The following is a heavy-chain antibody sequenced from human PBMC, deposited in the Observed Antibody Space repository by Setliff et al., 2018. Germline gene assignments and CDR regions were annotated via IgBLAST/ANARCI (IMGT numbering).Heavy chain of an antibody. D-gene: IGHD4-17*01. CDR3: ARAPDYGETDY. CDR2: ITSRGDVA. V-gene: IGHV3-48*03. CDR1: GFTFSDYG. J-gene: IGHJ4*02. Sequence: PGGSLRLSCIGSGFTFSDYGMTWVRQAPGKGLEWISYITSRGDVAFYADSVEGRFTNSRDNDKNSMYLQMNSLGAEDTAVYYCARAPDYGETDYWGQGTLVTVSS.